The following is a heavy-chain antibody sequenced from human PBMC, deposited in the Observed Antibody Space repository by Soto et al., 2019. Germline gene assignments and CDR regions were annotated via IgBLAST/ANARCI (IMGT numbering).Heavy chain of an antibody. CDR1: GFSLSTSGVG. J-gene: IGHJ5*02. CDR2: IYWDDDK. Sequence: SGPTLVNPTQTLTLTCTFSGFSLSTSGVGVGWIRQPPGKALEWLALIYWDDDKRYSPSLKSRLTITKNTSKNQVVLTMTNMDPVDTATYFCSHSLIGYYYDSSGSNWFDPWGQGTLVTVSS. V-gene: IGHV2-5*02. D-gene: IGHD3-22*01. CDR3: SHSLIGYYYDSSGSNWFDP.